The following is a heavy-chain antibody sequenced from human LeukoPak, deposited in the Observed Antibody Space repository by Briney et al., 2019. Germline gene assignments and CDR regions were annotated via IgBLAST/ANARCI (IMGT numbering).Heavy chain of an antibody. CDR2: IYYSGST. D-gene: IGHD2-15*01. J-gene: IGHJ4*02. CDR3: ATHPPKVCTGGSCTDY. Sequence: SETLSLTCAVSGGSISSSNWWSWARQPPGKGLEWIGYIYYSGSTNYNPSLKSRVTISVDMSKNQFSLKLSSVTAADTAVYYCATHPPKVCTGGSCTDYWGQGTLVTVSS. V-gene: IGHV4-4*02. CDR1: GGSISSSNW.